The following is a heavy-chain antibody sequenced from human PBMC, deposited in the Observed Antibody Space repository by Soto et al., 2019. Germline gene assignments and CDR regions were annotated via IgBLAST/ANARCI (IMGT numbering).Heavy chain of an antibody. V-gene: IGHV3-48*03. Sequence: EVQLVESGGGLVLPGGSLRLSCAASGLTFSNYEMNWVRQAPGKGLEWVSYIGRGGTTTYYADSLKGRFTISRDNAKNSLYLQMNSLSAEDTAVYYCATRSGGGGAFDFWGQGTMVTVSS. D-gene: IGHD3-10*01. CDR2: IGRGGTTT. J-gene: IGHJ3*01. CDR3: ATRSGGGGAFDF. CDR1: GLTFSNYE.